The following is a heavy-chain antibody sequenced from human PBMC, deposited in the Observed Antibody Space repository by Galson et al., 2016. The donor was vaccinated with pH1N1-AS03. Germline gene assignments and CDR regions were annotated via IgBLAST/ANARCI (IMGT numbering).Heavy chain of an antibody. CDR1: GYTFTGHY. CDR2: INPNSGDT. CDR3: ARDRTAAPSYYYYMDV. D-gene: IGHD6-13*01. J-gene: IGHJ6*03. V-gene: IGHV1-2*02. Sequence: SVKVSCKASGYTFTGHYILVRQAPGQGLEWMGWINPNSGDTNNAQKFEGRVTMSRDTSISTAYMEVNRLISDDTAAYYCARDRTAAPSYYYYMDVWGKGTTVTVSS.